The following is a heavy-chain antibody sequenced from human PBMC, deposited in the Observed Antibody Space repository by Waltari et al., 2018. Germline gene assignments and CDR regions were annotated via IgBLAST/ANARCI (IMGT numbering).Heavy chain of an antibody. J-gene: IGHJ2*01. CDR3: ARAKSGGMTTVTTDDWYFDL. CDR2: IYHSGST. CDR1: GGSISSSNW. D-gene: IGHD4-17*01. V-gene: IGHV4-4*02. Sequence: QVQLQESGPGLVKPSGTLSLTCAVSGGSISSSNWWSWVRQPPGKGLEWIGEIYHSGSTNYNPSLKSRVTISVDKSKNQFSLKLSSVTAADTAVYYCARAKSGGMTTVTTDDWYFDLWGRGTLVTVSS.